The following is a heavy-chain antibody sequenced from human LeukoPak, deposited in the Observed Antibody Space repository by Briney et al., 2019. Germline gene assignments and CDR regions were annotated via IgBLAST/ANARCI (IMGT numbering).Heavy chain of an antibody. Sequence: SETLSLTCTVSGGSVNSGGSYWTWIRQHPGKGLEWIGYISYSGNTYYSPSLKSRITISVDTSKNQFSLKLSSVTAADTAVYYCARGGGFYYEFDYWGQGTLVTVSS. V-gene: IGHV4-31*02. CDR3: ARGGGFYYEFDY. D-gene: IGHD3-16*01. CDR1: GGSVNSGGSY. CDR2: ISYSGNT. J-gene: IGHJ4*02.